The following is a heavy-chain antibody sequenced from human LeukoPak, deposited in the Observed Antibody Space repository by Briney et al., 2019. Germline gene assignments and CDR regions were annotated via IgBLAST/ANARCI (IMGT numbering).Heavy chain of an antibody. D-gene: IGHD6-19*01. V-gene: IGHV6-1*01. CDR3: VRQYSSGWSYYYGMDV. CDR1: GDSVSSHSAA. J-gene: IGHJ6*02. CDR2: TYYRSKWYN. Sequence: SQTLSLTCAISGDSVSSHSAAWHWIRQSPSRGLEWLGRTYYRSKWYNDYALSVGSRITITPDTSKNHFSLQLKSVTLEDTSVYYCVRQYSSGWSYYYGMDVWGQGTTVTVSS.